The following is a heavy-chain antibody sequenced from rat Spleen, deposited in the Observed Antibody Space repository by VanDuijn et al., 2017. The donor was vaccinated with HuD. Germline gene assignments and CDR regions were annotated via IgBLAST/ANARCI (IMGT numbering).Heavy chain of an antibody. Sequence: EVQLVESGGGLVQPGRSLKFSCAASGFTFSDYYMAWVRQAPKKGLEWVASIDTGGDSTYYRDSVKGRFTISRENAKNTLYLQMDSLRSEDTATYYCTRKGELWGQGVMVTVSS. D-gene: IGHD5-1*01. J-gene: IGHJ2*01. V-gene: IGHV5-27*01. CDR1: GFTFSDYY. CDR3: TRKGEL. CDR2: IDTGGDST.